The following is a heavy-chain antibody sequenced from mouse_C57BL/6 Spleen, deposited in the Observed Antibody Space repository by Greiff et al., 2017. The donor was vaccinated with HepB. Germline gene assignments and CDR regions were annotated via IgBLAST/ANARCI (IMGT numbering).Heavy chain of an antibody. D-gene: IGHD1-1*01. CDR3: ARGGYYYYGSSDYFDY. Sequence: VQLQQPGTELAKPGASVKLSCKASGYTFTSYWMHWVKQRPGQGLEWIGNINPSNGGTNYNEKFKSKATLTVDKSSSTAYMQLSSLTSEDSAVYYCARGGYYYYGSSDYFDYWGQGTTLTVSS. J-gene: IGHJ2*01. V-gene: IGHV1-53*01. CDR2: INPSNGGT. CDR1: GYTFTSYW.